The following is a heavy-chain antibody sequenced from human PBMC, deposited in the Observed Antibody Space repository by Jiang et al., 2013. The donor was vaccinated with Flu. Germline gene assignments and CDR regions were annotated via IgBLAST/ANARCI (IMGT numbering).Heavy chain of an antibody. Sequence: VKKPGASVKVSCKASGYTFTSYDINWVRQATGQGLEWMGWMNPNSGNTGYAQKFQGRVTMTRNTSISTAYMELSSLRSEDTAVYYCAARYCSGGSCYFDYWGQGTLVTVSS. CDR2: MNPNSGNT. J-gene: IGHJ4*02. V-gene: IGHV1-8*01. CDR3: AARYCSGGSCYFDY. CDR1: GYTFTSYD. D-gene: IGHD2-15*01.